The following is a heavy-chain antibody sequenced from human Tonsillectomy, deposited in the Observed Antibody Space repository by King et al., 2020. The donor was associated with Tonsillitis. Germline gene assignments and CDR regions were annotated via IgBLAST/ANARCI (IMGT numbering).Heavy chain of an antibody. CDR2: ISSNGDRT. CDR3: VKERWGSSTRCQDAFGS. Sequence: VQLVESGGGLVQPGGSLRLSCSASGFTFNSYAMHWVRQVPGKGLEYVSAISSNGDRTSYADSVKGRFTISRDNSKNTLYVQMSRLRAEDTAVYYCVKERWGSSTRCQDAFGSWGQGRVVSVSS. D-gene: IGHD2-2*01. CDR1: GFTFNSYA. J-gene: IGHJ3*02. V-gene: IGHV3-64*05.